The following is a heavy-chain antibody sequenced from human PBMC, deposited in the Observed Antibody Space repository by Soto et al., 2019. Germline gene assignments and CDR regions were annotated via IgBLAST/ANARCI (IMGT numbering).Heavy chain of an antibody. J-gene: IGHJ5*02. V-gene: IGHV4-31*03. CDR2: FYYSGST. Sequence: QVHLQESGPGLVKPSQTLSLTCTVSGGSISTGGYYWNWIRQHPGKGLEWIGYFYYSGSTYYNPSIKSRVTISVNMAKNQFSLKLSSVTAADTAVYYCARSVCPWGQGTLVTVSS. CDR1: GGSISTGGYY. CDR3: ARSVCP.